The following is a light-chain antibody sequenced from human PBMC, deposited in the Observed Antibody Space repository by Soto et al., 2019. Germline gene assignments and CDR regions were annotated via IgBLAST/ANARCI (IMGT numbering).Light chain of an antibody. Sequence: EIVLTQSPGTLSLSPGESATLSCRASQSVSINYLAWFQQKPGQAPRLLIYSTSSRATGIPDRFSGSGSGTDFTLTITRLEPEDFAVYYCQQYVSSPFTFGPGTKVDIK. CDR3: QQYVSSPFT. J-gene: IGKJ3*01. CDR1: QSVSINY. V-gene: IGKV3-20*01. CDR2: STS.